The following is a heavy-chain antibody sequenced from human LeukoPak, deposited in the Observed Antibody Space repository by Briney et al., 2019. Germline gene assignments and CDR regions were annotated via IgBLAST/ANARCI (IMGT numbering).Heavy chain of an antibody. CDR2: IYYSGST. Sequence: WETLSLTCTVSGGSISSYYWSWIRQPPGKGLEWMGYIYYSGSTNYNPSLKSRVTISVDTSKNQFSLKLSSVTAADTAVYYCAWSSADYYYYGMDVWGQGTTVTVSS. V-gene: IGHV4-59*08. J-gene: IGHJ6*02. D-gene: IGHD1-26*01. CDR3: AWSSADYYYYGMDV. CDR1: GGSISSYY.